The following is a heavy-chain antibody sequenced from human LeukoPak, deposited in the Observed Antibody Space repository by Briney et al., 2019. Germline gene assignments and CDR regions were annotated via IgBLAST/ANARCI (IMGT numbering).Heavy chain of an antibody. CDR2: ISWNSGSI. J-gene: IGHJ6*02. CDR1: GFTFDDYA. CDR3: AKAGVFDYYYYGMDV. Sequence: PGGSLRLSCAAPGFTFDDYAMHWVRHAPGKGLEWVSGISWNSGSIGYADSVKGRFTISRDNAKNSLYLQMNSLRAEDTALYYCAKAGVFDYYYYGMDVWGQGTTVTVSS. V-gene: IGHV3-9*01. D-gene: IGHD2-8*01.